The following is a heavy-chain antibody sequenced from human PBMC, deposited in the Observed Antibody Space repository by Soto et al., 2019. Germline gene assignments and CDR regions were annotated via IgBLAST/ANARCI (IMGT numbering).Heavy chain of an antibody. CDR2: IYHSGST. J-gene: IGHJ5*02. D-gene: IGHD2-15*01. CDR1: GGSISSGGYS. V-gene: IGHV4-30-2*01. Sequence: SETLSLTCAVSGGSISSGGYSWSWIRQPPGKGLEWIGYIYHSGSTYYNPSLKSRVTISVDRSKNQFSLKLSSVTAADTAVYYCARSSRYCSGGSCFNWFDPWGQGTLVTVS. CDR3: ARSSRYCSGGSCFNWFDP.